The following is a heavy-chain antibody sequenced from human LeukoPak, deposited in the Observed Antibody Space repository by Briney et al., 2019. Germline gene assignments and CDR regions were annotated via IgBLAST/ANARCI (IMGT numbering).Heavy chain of an antibody. CDR1: GFTFSSYW. Sequence: GGPLRLSCAASGFTFSSYWMSWVRQAPGKGLEWVANIKQDGREKYYVDSVKGRFTMSRDNARNSLYLQMNSLRVEDTAVYYCARETGIPVAGLNPCYFDYWGQGTLVTVSS. D-gene: IGHD6-19*01. CDR2: IKQDGREK. V-gene: IGHV3-7*01. CDR3: ARETGIPVAGLNPCYFDY. J-gene: IGHJ4*02.